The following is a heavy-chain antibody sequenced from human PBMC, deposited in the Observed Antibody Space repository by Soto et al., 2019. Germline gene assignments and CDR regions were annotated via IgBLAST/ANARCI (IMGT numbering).Heavy chain of an antibody. CDR1: GGTFSSYT. D-gene: IGHD4-17*01. CDR3: ARDLGYGDYYAFDI. V-gene: IGHV1-69*08. Sequence: QVQLVQSGAEVKKPGSSVKVSCKASGGTFSSYTISWVRQAPGQGLEWMGRIIPILGIANYAQKFQGRVTITADTSTSTAYMELSSLRSEDTAVYYCARDLGYGDYYAFDIWGQGTMVTVSS. CDR2: IIPILGIA. J-gene: IGHJ3*02.